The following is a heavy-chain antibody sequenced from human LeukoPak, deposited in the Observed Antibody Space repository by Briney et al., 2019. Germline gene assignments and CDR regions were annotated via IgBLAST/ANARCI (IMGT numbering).Heavy chain of an antibody. D-gene: IGHD6-19*01. CDR2: INSDGSST. V-gene: IGHV3-74*01. J-gene: IGHJ4*02. CDR3: ARDRSGWYYFDY. Sequence: GGSLRLSCAASGFTFSSYWMHWVRQAPGKGLVWVSRINSDGSSTRYADSVKGRFTISRDNVKNTLYLQMNSLRAEDTAVYYCARDRSGWYYFDYWGQGTLVTVSS. CDR1: GFTFSSYW.